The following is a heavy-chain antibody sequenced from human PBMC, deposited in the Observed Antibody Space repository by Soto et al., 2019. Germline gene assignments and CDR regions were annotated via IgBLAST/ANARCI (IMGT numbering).Heavy chain of an antibody. Sequence: SETLSLTCPFSGDSISNYYWSWIRQAPGKGLEWIGFIYHSGNTNYNPSLKSRVTMSIDTSKSQFSLKLNSVTAADTAVYYCARDQGIASSGPFDYWGPGTLVTVSS. CDR1: GDSISNYY. CDR3: ARDQGIASSGPFDY. J-gene: IGHJ4*02. V-gene: IGHV4-59*01. CDR2: IYHSGNT. D-gene: IGHD6-13*01.